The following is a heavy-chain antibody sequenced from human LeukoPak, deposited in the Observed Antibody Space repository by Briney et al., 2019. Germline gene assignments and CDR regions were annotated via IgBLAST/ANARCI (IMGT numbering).Heavy chain of an antibody. CDR2: IYYSGST. CDR3: AKQTFCSGYKCFPFDY. Sequence: SETLSLTCTVSGGSISGYYWSWIRQPPGKGLEWIGYIYYSGSTSYNPSLKSRVTISVDTSKNQFSLKLSSVTAADTAVYFCAKQTFCSGYKCFPFDYWGQGTLVTVSS. D-gene: IGHD3-3*01. J-gene: IGHJ4*02. CDR1: GGSISGYY. V-gene: IGHV4-59*01.